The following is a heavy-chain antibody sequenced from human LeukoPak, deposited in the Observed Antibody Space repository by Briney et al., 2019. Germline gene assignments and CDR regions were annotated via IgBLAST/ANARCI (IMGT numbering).Heavy chain of an antibody. Sequence: PGGSLRLSCAASGFTFSNYGMHCVRQAPGKGLEWVTFIWYGGSNKYYADSVKGRFTISRDNSKNTLYLQMNSLRAEDTAVYYCASGRSWGSLFDYWGQGTLVTVSS. J-gene: IGHJ4*02. CDR2: IWYGGSNK. CDR1: GFTFSNYG. V-gene: IGHV3-33*01. D-gene: IGHD7-27*01. CDR3: ASGRSWGSLFDY.